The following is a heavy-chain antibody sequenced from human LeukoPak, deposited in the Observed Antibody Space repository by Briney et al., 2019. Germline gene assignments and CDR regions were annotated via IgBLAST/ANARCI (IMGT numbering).Heavy chain of an antibody. CDR3: ARGYSSSWYHYYYYYYYMDV. Sequence: ASVKVSCKASGYTFTSYGISWVRQAPGQGLEWMGWISGYSGNTKYAQKLQGRVTMTADSSTSTAYMELRSLRSDDTAVYYCARGYSSSWYHYYYYYYYMDVWGKGTTVTVSS. CDR1: GYTFTSYG. CDR2: ISGYSGNT. V-gene: IGHV1-18*01. D-gene: IGHD6-13*01. J-gene: IGHJ6*03.